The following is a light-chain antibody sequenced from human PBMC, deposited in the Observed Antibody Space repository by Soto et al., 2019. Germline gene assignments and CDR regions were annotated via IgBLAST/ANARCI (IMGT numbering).Light chain of an antibody. CDR3: QQSNRTPQT. Sequence: DIQMTQSPSSLSASVGDRVTITCRASQSIKNYLNWYQQKPGKAPKLLIYAASSLQSGVPSRFSGSGSGRDLTLTICRLQPEDFATYYCQQSNRTPQTFGQGTKVESK. CDR1: QSIKNY. V-gene: IGKV1-39*01. CDR2: AAS. J-gene: IGKJ1*01.